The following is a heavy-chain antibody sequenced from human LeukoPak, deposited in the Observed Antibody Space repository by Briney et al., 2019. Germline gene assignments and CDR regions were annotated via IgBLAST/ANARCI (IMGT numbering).Heavy chain of an antibody. CDR2: IIPIFGTA. J-gene: IGHJ4*02. V-gene: IGHV1-69*05. CDR3: ARPESDSSSWYVF. Sequence: GASVKVSCXASGGTFSSYAISWVRQAPGQGLEWMGGIIPIFGTANYAQKFQGRVTITTDESTSTAYMELSSLRSEDTAVYYCARPESDSSSWYVFWGQGTLVTVSS. D-gene: IGHD6-13*01. CDR1: GGTFSSYA.